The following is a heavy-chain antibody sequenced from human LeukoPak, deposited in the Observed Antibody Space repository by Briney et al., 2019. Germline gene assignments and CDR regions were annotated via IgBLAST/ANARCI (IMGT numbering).Heavy chain of an antibody. CDR1: GGSISSYY. Sequence: SETLSLTCTVSGGSISSYYWSWIRQPPGKGLEWIGYIYYSGSTNYNPSLRSRVTISVDTSKNQFSLKLSSVTAADTAVYYCARVELEYCSGGSCYSFDYWGQGTLVTVSS. J-gene: IGHJ4*02. D-gene: IGHD2-15*01. CDR3: ARVELEYCSGGSCYSFDY. V-gene: IGHV4-59*12. CDR2: IYYSGST.